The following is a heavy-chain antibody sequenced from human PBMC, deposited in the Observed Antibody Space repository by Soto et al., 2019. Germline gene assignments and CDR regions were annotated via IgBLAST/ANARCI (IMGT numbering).Heavy chain of an antibody. J-gene: IGHJ3*02. CDR3: AKDSRWSGFYAFDI. V-gene: IGHV3-23*01. CDR1: GFTFSSYA. D-gene: IGHD3-3*01. Sequence: PGGSLRLSCAASGFTFSSYAMTLVRQAPGKGLEWVSGISGGGGTTYHADSVKGRFTISRDNSKNTLYLQMNSLRAEDTAVYYCAKDSRWSGFYAFDIWGQGTMVTVSS. CDR2: ISGGGGTT.